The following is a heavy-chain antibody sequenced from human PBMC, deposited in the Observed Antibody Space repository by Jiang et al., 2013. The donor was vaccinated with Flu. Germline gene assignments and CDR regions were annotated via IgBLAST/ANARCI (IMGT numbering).Heavy chain of an antibody. CDR2: ISNDGSNE. CDR3: ATRLVGAPHSFSRVEY. D-gene: IGHD1-26*01. V-gene: IGHV3-30-3*01. J-gene: IGHJ4*02. Sequence: AVISNDGSNEYYADSVKGRFTISRDNSKNTLSLQMNSLRPEDTAVYYCATRLVGAPHSFSRVEYWGQGTLVTVS.